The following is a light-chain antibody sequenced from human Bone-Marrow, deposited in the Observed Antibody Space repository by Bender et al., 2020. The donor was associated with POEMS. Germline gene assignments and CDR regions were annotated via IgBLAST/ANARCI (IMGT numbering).Light chain of an antibody. CDR2: TNN. J-gene: IGLJ2*01. CDR3: CSYAGSKTLV. Sequence: QSVLTQPPSVSGTPGQRVTISCSGSSSNIGSNTVNWYQQLPGTAPRLLIYTNNERPSGVPDRFSGSKSGNTASLTISGLQAEDEADYYCCSYAGSKTLVFGGGTKLTVL. V-gene: IGLV1-44*01. CDR1: SSNIGSNT.